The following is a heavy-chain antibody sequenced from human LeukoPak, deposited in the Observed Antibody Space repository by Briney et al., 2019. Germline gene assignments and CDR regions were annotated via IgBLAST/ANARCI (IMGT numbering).Heavy chain of an antibody. V-gene: IGHV4-59*12. CDR2: IYYSGST. Sequence: SETLSLTCTVSGGSISSYYWSWIRQPPGKGLEWIGYIYYSGSTNYNPSLKSRVTISVDTSKNQFSLKLSSVTAADTAVYYCARDFRFLRDYYYMDVWGKGTTVTVSS. CDR3: ARDFRFLRDYYYMDV. J-gene: IGHJ6*03. D-gene: IGHD3-3*01. CDR1: GGSISSYY.